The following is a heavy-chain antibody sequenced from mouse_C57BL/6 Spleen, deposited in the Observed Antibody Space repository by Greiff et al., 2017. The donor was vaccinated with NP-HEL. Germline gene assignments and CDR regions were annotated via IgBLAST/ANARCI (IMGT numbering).Heavy chain of an antibody. J-gene: IGHJ3*01. CDR1: GFTFSDYG. CDR2: ISNLAYSI. D-gene: IGHD2-4*01. CDR3: AGGDYDEAGFAY. Sequence: DVKLMESGGGLVQPGGSLKLSCAASGFTFSDYGMAWVRQAPRKGPEWVAFISNLAYSIYYADTVTGRFTISRENAKNTLYLEMSSLRSEDTAMYYCAGGDYDEAGFAYWGQGTLVTVSA. V-gene: IGHV5-15*01.